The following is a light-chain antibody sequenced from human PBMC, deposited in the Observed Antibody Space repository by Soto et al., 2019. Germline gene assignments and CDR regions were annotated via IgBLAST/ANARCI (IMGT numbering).Light chain of an antibody. CDR2: RAT. CDR1: QSVSSTY. V-gene: IGKV3-20*01. CDR3: QYFGQET. J-gene: IGKJ1*01. Sequence: EIVLTQSPGTLSLSPGERATLSCRASQSVSSTYLAWDQQKPGQAPRLLIYRATNRATGIPDTFSASGSGTDFTLPISRLEPEDLVVYYWQYFGQETFGQGTRVEIK.